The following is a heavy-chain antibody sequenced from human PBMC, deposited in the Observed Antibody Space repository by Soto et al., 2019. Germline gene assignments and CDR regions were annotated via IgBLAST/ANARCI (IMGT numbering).Heavy chain of an antibody. V-gene: IGHV5-10-1*01. J-gene: IGHJ6*02. D-gene: IGHD2-2*01. CDR2: IDPSDSYT. CDR3: ASPYFSSTSCPESYYYYYYGMDV. Sequence: PGESLKISCKGSGYSFTSYWISWVRQMPGKGLEWMGRIDPSDSYTNYSPSFQGHVTISADKSISTAYLQWSSLKASDTAMYFCASPYFSSTSCPESYYYYYYGMDVWGQGTTVTVSS. CDR1: GYSFTSYW.